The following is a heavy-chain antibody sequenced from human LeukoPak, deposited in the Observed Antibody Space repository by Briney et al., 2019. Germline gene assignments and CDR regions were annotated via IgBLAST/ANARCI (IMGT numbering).Heavy chain of an antibody. D-gene: IGHD6-19*01. CDR2: ISDSGGST. Sequence: PGGSLRLSCAASGCTFSTYAMSWVRQAPRKGLEWVSSISDSGGSTYYADSVKGRFTISRDNSKNTLYLQMNSLRAEDTAIYYCAKMPVSYSSGWSTFDYWGQGTLVTVSS. CDR3: AKMPVSYSSGWSTFDY. CDR1: GCTFSTYA. J-gene: IGHJ4*02. V-gene: IGHV3-23*01.